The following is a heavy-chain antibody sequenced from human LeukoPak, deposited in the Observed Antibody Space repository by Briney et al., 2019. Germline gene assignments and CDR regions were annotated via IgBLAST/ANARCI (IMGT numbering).Heavy chain of an antibody. CDR3: ARASWYRYYFPY. Sequence: SETLSLTCAVFGGSLSGYYLSWIRQPAGKGLEWIGRIYTSGSTNYNPSLKSRLTMSLDTSKNQFSLKLSSVAAAHTDVYYCARASWYRYYFPYWRQGTLVNVSS. J-gene: IGHJ4*02. D-gene: IGHD6-13*01. CDR2: IYTSGST. CDR1: GGSLSGYY. V-gene: IGHV4-4*07.